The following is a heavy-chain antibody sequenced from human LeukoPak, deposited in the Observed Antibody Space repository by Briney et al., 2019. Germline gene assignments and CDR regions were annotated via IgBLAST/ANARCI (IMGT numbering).Heavy chain of an antibody. V-gene: IGHV3-23*01. Sequence: GGSLRLSCAASGFTFSSYAMSWVRQAPGKGLEWVSAVSCNGGSTYYADSVKGRFTISRDNSKNTQYLQMNSLRAEDTAVYYCASTSYDFWSGFHYFYYYMDVWGKGTTVTVSS. D-gene: IGHD3-3*01. CDR3: ASTSYDFWSGFHYFYYYMDV. CDR1: GFTFSSYA. J-gene: IGHJ6*03. CDR2: VSCNGGST.